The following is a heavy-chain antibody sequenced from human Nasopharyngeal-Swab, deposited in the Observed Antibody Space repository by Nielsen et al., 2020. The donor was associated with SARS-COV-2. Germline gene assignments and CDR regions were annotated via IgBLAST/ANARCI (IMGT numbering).Heavy chain of an antibody. CDR3: ARERARFLEWLLYGTFDY. CDR1: GFTFSSYG. V-gene: IGHV3-33*01. D-gene: IGHD3-3*01. J-gene: IGHJ4*02. Sequence: GGSLRLSCAASGFTFSSYGMHWVRQAPGKGLEWVAVIWYDGSNKYYADSVKGRFTISRDNSKNTLYLQMNSLRAEDTAVYYCARERARFLEWLLYGTFDYWGQGTLVTVSS. CDR2: IWYDGSNK.